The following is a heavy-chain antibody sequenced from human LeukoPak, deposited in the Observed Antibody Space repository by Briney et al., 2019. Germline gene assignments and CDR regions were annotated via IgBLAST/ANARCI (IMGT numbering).Heavy chain of an antibody. D-gene: IGHD1-1*01. CDR1: GFTFSSYE. J-gene: IGHJ4*02. CDR3: TTYNVGFES. Sequence: GGSLRLSCAASGFTFSSYEMNWVRQAPGKGLEWVGRIRSKTNSYATSYAASVKGRFALSRDDSKNTAYLQMNSLKPEDTAVYYCTTYNVGFESWGQGTLVTVSS. CDR2: IRSKTNSYAT. V-gene: IGHV3-73*01.